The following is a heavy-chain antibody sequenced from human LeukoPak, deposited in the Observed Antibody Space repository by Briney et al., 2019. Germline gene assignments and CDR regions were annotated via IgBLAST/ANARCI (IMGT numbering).Heavy chain of an antibody. Sequence: SVKVSCKASGGTFSSYAISWVRQAPGQGLEWMGRIIPIFGTANYAQKFQGRVTITTDESTSTAYMELSSLRSEDTAVYYCARDIVGANNWFDPWGQGTLVTVSS. V-gene: IGHV1-69*05. CDR2: IIPIFGTA. J-gene: IGHJ5*02. CDR3: ARDIVGANNWFDP. D-gene: IGHD1-26*01. CDR1: GGTFSSYA.